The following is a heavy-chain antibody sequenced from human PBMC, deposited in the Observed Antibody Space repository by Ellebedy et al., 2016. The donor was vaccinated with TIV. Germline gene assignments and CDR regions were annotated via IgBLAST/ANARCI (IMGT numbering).Heavy chain of an antibody. Sequence: SETLSLXCAVSGGSISSSNWWSWVRQPPGKGLEWIGEIYHSGSTNYNPSLKSRVTISVDKSKNQFSLKLSSVTAADTAVYYCAREGVGDSSGGFDYWGQGTLVTVSS. D-gene: IGHD3-22*01. CDR1: GGSISSSNW. CDR3: AREGVGDSSGGFDY. V-gene: IGHV4-4*02. J-gene: IGHJ4*02. CDR2: IYHSGST.